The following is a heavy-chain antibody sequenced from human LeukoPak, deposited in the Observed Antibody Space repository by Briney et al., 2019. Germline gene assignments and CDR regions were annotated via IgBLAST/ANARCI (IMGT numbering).Heavy chain of an antibody. Sequence: ASVKVSCKASGYTFTSYYMHWVRQAPGQGLEWMGIINPSGGSTSYAQKFQGRVTMTRDTSTSTVYMELSRLRSDDTAVYYCARLYWCGGDCYSSNWFDPWGQGTLVTVSS. CDR1: GYTFTSYY. CDR3: ARLYWCGGDCYSSNWFDP. D-gene: IGHD2-21*01. V-gene: IGHV1-46*01. J-gene: IGHJ5*02. CDR2: INPSGGST.